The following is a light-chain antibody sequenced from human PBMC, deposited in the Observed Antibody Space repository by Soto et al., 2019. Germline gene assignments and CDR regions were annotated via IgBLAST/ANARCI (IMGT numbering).Light chain of an antibody. CDR1: RDISNS. CDR3: QQTSAFPRT. CDR2: GAS. Sequence: DIQMAQSLSSVSASVGDRLTITCRASRDISNSLAWYQQTPGKAPKLLLRGASSLHRGVPSRFSGGGAGTEFTLTISSLQPEDFATYYCQQTSAFPRTFGQGTKV. J-gene: IGKJ1*01. V-gene: IGKV1-12*01.